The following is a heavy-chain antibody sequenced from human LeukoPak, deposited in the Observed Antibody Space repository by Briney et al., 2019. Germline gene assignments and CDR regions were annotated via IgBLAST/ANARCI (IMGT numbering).Heavy chain of an antibody. CDR2: ISGSGGST. V-gene: IGHV3-23*01. Sequence: GGSLRLSCAASGFTFSNYAMHWVRQAPGKGLEWVSSISGSGGSTYFAGSVKGRVTISRDNSKNTMYMQMNSLRVEDTAVYYCAKGGQNYDFWRFDYWGQGSLVTVSS. CDR1: GFTFSNYA. J-gene: IGHJ4*02. D-gene: IGHD3-3*01. CDR3: AKGGQNYDFWRFDY.